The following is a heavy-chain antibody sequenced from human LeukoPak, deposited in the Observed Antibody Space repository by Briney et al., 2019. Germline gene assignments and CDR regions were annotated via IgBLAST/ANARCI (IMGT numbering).Heavy chain of an antibody. Sequence: SGGSLRLSCAASGFNVIGNDMSWVRQAPGKGLEWVSPIYAGGSGSAFYADSVKGRFTGSRDGSKNALDLQMNSLKPDDTAVYYCLRQGVGSPPRWGQGTLVTVSS. D-gene: IGHD1-26*01. CDR1: GFNVIGND. CDR3: LRQGVGSPPR. J-gene: IGHJ4*02. CDR2: IYAGGSGSA. V-gene: IGHV3-53*05.